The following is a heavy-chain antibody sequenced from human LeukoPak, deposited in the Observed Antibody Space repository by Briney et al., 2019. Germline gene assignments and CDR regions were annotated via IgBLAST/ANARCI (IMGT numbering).Heavy chain of an antibody. CDR3: ARDPAYDFWSGYLLGFDP. D-gene: IGHD3-3*01. V-gene: IGHV3-7*01. CDR1: GFTFSSYW. Sequence: GGSLRLSCAASGFTFSSYWMSWVRQAPGKGLEWVAHIKQDGSEKYYVDSVKGRFTISRDNAKNSLYLQMNSLRAEDTAVYYCARDPAYDFWSGYLLGFDPWGQGTLVTVSS. CDR2: IKQDGSEK. J-gene: IGHJ5*02.